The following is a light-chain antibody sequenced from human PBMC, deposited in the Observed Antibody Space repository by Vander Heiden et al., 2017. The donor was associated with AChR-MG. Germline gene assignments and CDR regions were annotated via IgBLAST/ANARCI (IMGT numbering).Light chain of an antibody. V-gene: IGLV1-44*01. Sequence: QSVLTQPPSASETPGPRVTIPCSGSSSNIGSNTVNWYQQLPGTAPKLLIYSNNQRPSGVPDRFSGSKSGTSASLAISGLQSEDEADYYCAAWDDSLNGLWVFGGGTKLTGL. J-gene: IGLJ3*02. CDR2: SNN. CDR3: AAWDDSLNGLWV. CDR1: SSNIGSNT.